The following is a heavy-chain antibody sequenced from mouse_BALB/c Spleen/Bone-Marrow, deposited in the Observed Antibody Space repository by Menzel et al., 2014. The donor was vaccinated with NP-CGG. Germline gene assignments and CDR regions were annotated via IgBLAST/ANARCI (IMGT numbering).Heavy chain of an antibody. Sequence: QVQLQQSGPSLVQPSQSLSITCTVSGFSFTNYGIYWVRQSPGKGLEWLGEIWRGGTTDYNAAFMSRLSITKDNSKSQVFFKMNSLQADDTAIYYCAKGHYGSSPFAYWGQGTLVTVSA. CDR2: IWRGGTT. V-gene: IGHV2-5-1*01. CDR3: AKGHYGSSPFAY. D-gene: IGHD1-1*01. J-gene: IGHJ3*01. CDR1: GFSFTNYG.